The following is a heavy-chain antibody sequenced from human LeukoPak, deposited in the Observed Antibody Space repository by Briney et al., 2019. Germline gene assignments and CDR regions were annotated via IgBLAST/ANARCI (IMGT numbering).Heavy chain of an antibody. J-gene: IGHJ5*02. D-gene: IGHD2-2*01. CDR1: GGSISSHY. Sequence: SETLSLTCTVSGGSISSHYWSWIRQPPGKGLEWIGYIYYSGSTNYNPSLKSRVTISVDTSKNQFSLKPSSVTAADTAVYYCARGHCSSTSCYRNWFDPWGQGTLVTVSS. CDR2: IYYSGST. V-gene: IGHV4-59*11. CDR3: ARGHCSSTSCYRNWFDP.